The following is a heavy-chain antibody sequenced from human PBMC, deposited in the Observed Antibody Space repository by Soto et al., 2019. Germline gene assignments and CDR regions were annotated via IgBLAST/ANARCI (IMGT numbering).Heavy chain of an antibody. J-gene: IGHJ6*02. CDR1: GFTFSRYA. CDR3: AKCLTADGDYYYGMDV. V-gene: IGHV3-23*01. CDR2: ISGSGGTT. D-gene: IGHD2-8*01. Sequence: EVQLLESGGGLVQPRGSLRLSCAAYGFTFSRYAMTWVRRAPGRGLEWVSAISGSGGTTYYADSVKGRFTISRDYSKNTLYLQMNSLRAEDTALYYCAKCLTADGDYYYGMDVWGQGTTVTVSS.